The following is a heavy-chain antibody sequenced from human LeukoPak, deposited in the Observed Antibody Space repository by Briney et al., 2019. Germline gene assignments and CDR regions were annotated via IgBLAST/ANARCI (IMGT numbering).Heavy chain of an antibody. CDR1: GGSFSGYY. D-gene: IGHD6-13*01. J-gene: IGHJ5*02. CDR2: INHSGST. V-gene: IGHV4-34*01. Sequence: SETLSLTCAVYGGSFSGYYWSWIRQPPGKGLEWIGEINHSGSTNYNPSLKSRVTISVDTSKNQFSLKLSSVTAADTAVYYCARGYSVKQQLGWFDPWGQGTLVTVSS. CDR3: ARGYSVKQQLGWFDP.